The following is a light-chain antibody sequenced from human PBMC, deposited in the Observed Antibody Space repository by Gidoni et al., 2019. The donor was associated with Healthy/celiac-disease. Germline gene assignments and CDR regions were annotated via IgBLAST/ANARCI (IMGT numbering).Light chain of an antibody. CDR1: SSDVCGYNY. J-gene: IGLJ3*02. Sequence: QSALTQPASVSGSPGQSITISCTGTSSDVCGYNYVSWYQQHPGKAPKLMIYDVSHRPSGVSNRFSGSKSGNTASLPISGLQAEDEADYYCSSYTSSSTRVFGGGTKLTVL. CDR2: DVS. CDR3: SSYTSSSTRV. V-gene: IGLV2-14*03.